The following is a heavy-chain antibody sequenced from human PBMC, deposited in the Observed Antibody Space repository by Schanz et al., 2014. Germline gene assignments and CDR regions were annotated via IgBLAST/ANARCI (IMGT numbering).Heavy chain of an antibody. Sequence: EVQLVESGGGLVKPGGSLRLSCVGSGFSFTTYSMNWVRQAPGKGLEWVSSISIRSAFVYYADSVKGRFTISRDNAKSSLYLQMNGLRAEDTAVYYCARGRRGDCRRTSCTYYFDYWGQGTLVTVSS. CDR1: GFSFTTYS. J-gene: IGHJ4*02. V-gene: IGHV3-21*02. D-gene: IGHD2-2*01. CDR2: ISIRSAFV. CDR3: ARGRRGDCRRTSCTYYFDY.